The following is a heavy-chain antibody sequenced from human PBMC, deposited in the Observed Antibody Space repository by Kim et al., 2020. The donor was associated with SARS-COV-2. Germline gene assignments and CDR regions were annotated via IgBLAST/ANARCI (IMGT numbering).Heavy chain of an antibody. CDR1: AGSLTSLF. Sequence: SETLSLTCTVHAGSLTSLFWNWVRQSPGEGLQWIGEVAHRGITQYHPSLKGRVTMTMDTSNNQFPLKLSSVTAADTAVYFCARSPGFYVFDYWGQGTLVTVSS. D-gene: IGHD2-2*01. CDR2: VAHRGIT. J-gene: IGHJ4*02. V-gene: IGHV4-34*01. CDR3: ARSPGFYVFDY.